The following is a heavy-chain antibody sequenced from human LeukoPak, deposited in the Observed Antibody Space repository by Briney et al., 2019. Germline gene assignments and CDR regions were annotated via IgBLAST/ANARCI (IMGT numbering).Heavy chain of an antibody. Sequence: PGGSLRLSCAASGFTFSSYGMSWVRQAPGKGLEWVSAISGSGGSTYYADSVKGRFTISRDNAKNSLYLQMNSLRAEDTAVYYCARDGYAQGIAPIWFGETESGDYWGQGTLVTVSS. CDR3: ARDGYAQGIAPIWFGETESGDY. CDR1: GFTFSSYG. J-gene: IGHJ4*02. V-gene: IGHV3-23*01. D-gene: IGHD3-10*01. CDR2: ISGSGGST.